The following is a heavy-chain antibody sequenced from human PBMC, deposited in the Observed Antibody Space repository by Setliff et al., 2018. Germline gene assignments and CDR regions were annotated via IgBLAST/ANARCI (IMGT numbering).Heavy chain of an antibody. CDR3: ARLGWLREYYFDY. V-gene: IGHV1-2*04. CDR1: GYTFTGYY. D-gene: IGHD5-12*01. J-gene: IGHJ4*02. CDR2: INPNSGGT. Sequence: GASVKVSCKASGYTFTGYYMHWVRQAPGQGLEWMGWINPNSGGTNYAQKFQGWVTMTRDTSISTAYMELSRLRSDDTAVYYCARLGWLREYYFDYWGQGTLVTVSS.